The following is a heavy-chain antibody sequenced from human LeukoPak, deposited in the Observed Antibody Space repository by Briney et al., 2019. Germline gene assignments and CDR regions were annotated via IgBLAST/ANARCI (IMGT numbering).Heavy chain of an antibody. Sequence: PGGSLRLSCAASGFTFSSYEMHWVRQPPGKGLEWVSYISSSDSTIYYADSVKGRFTISRDNAKNSLYLQMNSLRAEDTAVYYCAKSQWFGDPWAPDYWGQGTLVTVSS. CDR1: GFTFSSYE. V-gene: IGHV3-48*03. CDR3: AKSQWFGDPWAPDY. J-gene: IGHJ4*02. D-gene: IGHD3-10*01. CDR2: ISSSDSTI.